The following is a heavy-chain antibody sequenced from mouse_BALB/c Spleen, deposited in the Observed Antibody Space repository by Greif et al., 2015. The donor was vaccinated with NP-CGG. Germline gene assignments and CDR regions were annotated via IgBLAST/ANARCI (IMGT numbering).Heavy chain of an antibody. V-gene: IGHV14-3*02. CDR3: ARRGYGSLWFAY. Sequence: EVQLQQSGAELVKPGASVKLSCTASGFNIKDTYMHWVKQRPEQGLEWIGRIDPANGNTKYDPKFQGKATITADTSSNTAYLQLSSLTSEDTAVYYCARRGYGSLWFAYWGQGTLVTVSA. CDR1: GFNIKDTY. J-gene: IGHJ3*01. CDR2: IDPANGNT. D-gene: IGHD1-1*01.